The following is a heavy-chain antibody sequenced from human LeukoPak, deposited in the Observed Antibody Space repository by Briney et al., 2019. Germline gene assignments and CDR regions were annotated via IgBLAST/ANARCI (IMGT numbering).Heavy chain of an antibody. CDR1: GGSFSSYY. CDR2: INHSGST. V-gene: IGHV4-34*01. Sequence: SETLSLTCAVYGGSFSSYYWSWIRQPPGKGLEWIGEINHSGSTNYNPSLKSRVTISVDTSKNQFSLKLSSVTAAGTAVYYCARKQLERRGALDYWGQGTLVTVSS. CDR3: ARKQLERRGALDY. J-gene: IGHJ4*02. D-gene: IGHD1-1*01.